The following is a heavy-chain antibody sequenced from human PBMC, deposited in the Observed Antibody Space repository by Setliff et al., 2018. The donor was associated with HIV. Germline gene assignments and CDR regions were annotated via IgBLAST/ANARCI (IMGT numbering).Heavy chain of an antibody. CDR3: ASSNYRFVYFDY. D-gene: IGHD1-7*01. Sequence: SETLSLTCTVSGGSISSYYWSWIRQPPGKGLEWIGYIYYSGSTNYNPSLKSRVTILVDTSKNQFSLKLSSVTAADTAVYYCASSNYRFVYFDYWGQGTLVTVSS. CDR1: GGSISSYY. J-gene: IGHJ4*02. CDR2: IYYSGST. V-gene: IGHV4-59*01.